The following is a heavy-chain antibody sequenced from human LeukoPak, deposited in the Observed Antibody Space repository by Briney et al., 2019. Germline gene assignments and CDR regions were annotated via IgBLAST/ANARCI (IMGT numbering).Heavy chain of an antibody. CDR2: ISGSGGST. CDR3: AHWGFREFKFDY. V-gene: IGHV3-23*01. CDR1: GFTFSSYA. D-gene: IGHD3-10*01. J-gene: IGHJ4*02. Sequence: GGSLRLSCAASGFTFSSYAMSWVRQAPGKGLEWVSAISGSGGSTYYADSVKGRFTISRDNSKNTLYLQMNSLRAEDTAVYYCAHWGFREFKFDYWGQGTLVTVSS.